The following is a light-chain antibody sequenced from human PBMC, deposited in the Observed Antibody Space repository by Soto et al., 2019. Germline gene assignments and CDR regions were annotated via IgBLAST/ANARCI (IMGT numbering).Light chain of an antibody. J-gene: IGKJ1*01. CDR3: HQSDSTPQT. CDR1: QNIGTY. V-gene: IGKV1-39*01. Sequence: DIQLTQSPSSLSASLGDRVTISWRASQNIGTYLNWFLQKPGEAPKLLIYVATSLQNGVPSRFSGTGSETDFTLTISSLQPEDVGVYFCHQSDSTPQTFGQGTRV. CDR2: VAT.